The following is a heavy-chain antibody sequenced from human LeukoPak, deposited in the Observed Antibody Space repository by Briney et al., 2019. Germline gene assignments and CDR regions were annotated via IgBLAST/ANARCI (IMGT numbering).Heavy chain of an antibody. CDR3: ARLYGNFQNYYDY. Sequence: PSEILSLTCTVSGGSISSISYYWGWIRQPPGKGLEWIGHIYYSGSTFYNPSLKSRVTISVDTSKNQFSLKLRSVTAADTAMFYCARLYGNFQNYYDYWGQGTLVAVSS. J-gene: IGHJ4*02. CDR2: IYYSGST. V-gene: IGHV4-39*07. CDR1: GGSISSISYY. D-gene: IGHD1-7*01.